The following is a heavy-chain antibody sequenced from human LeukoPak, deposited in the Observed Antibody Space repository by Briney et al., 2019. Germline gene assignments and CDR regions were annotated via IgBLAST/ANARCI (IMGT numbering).Heavy chain of an antibody. D-gene: IGHD4-23*01. CDR1: GFTFSSYA. J-gene: IGHJ4*02. CDR3: ANWDYGGKTFDY. CDR2: ISGSGGST. V-gene: IGHV3-23*01. Sequence: PGGSLRLSCAASGFTFSSYAMSWVRQAPGKGLEWVSAISGSGGSTYYADSVKGRFTISRDNSKNTLYLQMNSLRAEDTAVYYCANWDYGGKTFDYWGQGTLVTASS.